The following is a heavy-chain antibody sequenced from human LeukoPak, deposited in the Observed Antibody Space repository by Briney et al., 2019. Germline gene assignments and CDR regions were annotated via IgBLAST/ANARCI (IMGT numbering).Heavy chain of an antibody. CDR3: ARDIGLGYYGDYVERSLSY. J-gene: IGHJ4*02. V-gene: IGHV3-30-3*01. CDR1: RXTFSSYA. Sequence: PGGSLRLSCAASRXTFSSYAMHWVRQAPGKGLEWVAVISYDGSNKYYADSVKGRFTISRDNSKNTLYLQMNSLRAEDTAVYYCARDIGLGYYGDYVERSLSYWGQGTLVTVSS. CDR2: ISYDGSNK. D-gene: IGHD4-17*01.